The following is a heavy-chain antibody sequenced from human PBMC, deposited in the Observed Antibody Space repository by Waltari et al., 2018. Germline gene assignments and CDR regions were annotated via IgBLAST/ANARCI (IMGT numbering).Heavy chain of an antibody. D-gene: IGHD4-17*01. CDR2: IYHSGST. CDR1: GYSISSGYY. CDR3: ARELLTTVTEDY. J-gene: IGHJ4*02. V-gene: IGHV4-38-2*02. Sequence: QVQLQESGPGLVKPSETLSLTCAVSGYSISSGYYWGWIRQPPGKGLEWIGSIYHSGSTYYNPSLKSRVTIAVDTSKNQFSLKLSSVTAADTAVYYCARELLTTVTEDYWGQGTLVTVSS.